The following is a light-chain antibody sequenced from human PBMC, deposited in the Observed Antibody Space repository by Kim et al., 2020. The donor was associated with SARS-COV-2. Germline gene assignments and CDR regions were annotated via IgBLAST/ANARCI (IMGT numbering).Light chain of an antibody. CDR3: ATWDGSLNGWV. Sequence: QMLTISCSGRSSNIGSNTVNWYQQLPGTAPKFLIYSNNQRPSGVPDRFSGSKSGTSASLAISGLQSEDEADYYCATWDGSLNGWVFGGGTQLTVL. J-gene: IGLJ3*02. CDR2: SNN. V-gene: IGLV1-44*01. CDR1: SSNIGSNT.